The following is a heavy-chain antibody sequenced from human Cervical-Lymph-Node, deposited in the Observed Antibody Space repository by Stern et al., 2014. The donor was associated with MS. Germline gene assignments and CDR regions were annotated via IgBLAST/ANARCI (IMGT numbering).Heavy chain of an antibody. J-gene: IGHJ4*02. CDR3: ARRNGNYEFDY. CDR1: GFNLDDYA. V-gene: IGHV3-9*01. D-gene: IGHD1-7*01. Sequence: EVQLVESGGGLVQPGRSLRLSCAASGFNLDDYAMHWVRQAPGKGLEWVSGISRNRCVMGYADSVKGRFTIYRDNAKNSLYLQMNSLRAEDTALYYCARRNGNYEFDYWGQGTLVTVSS. CDR2: ISRNRCVM.